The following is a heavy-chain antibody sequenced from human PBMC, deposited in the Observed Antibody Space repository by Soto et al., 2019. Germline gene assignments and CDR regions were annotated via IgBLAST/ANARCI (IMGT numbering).Heavy chain of an antibody. Sequence: ASVKVSCKASGYTFTGYYMHWVRQAPGQGLEWMGWINPNSGGTNYAQKFQGRVTMTRDTPISTAYMELSRLRSDDTAVYYCARYLIAAAGVDYYYGMDVWGQGTTVTVSS. J-gene: IGHJ6*02. CDR2: INPNSGGT. CDR1: GYTFTGYY. CDR3: ARYLIAAAGVDYYYGMDV. V-gene: IGHV1-2*02. D-gene: IGHD6-13*01.